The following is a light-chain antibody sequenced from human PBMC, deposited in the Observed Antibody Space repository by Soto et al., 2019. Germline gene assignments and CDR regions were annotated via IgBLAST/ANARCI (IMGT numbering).Light chain of an antibody. J-gene: IGLJ3*02. CDR3: QSHDSSLNSWV. CDR2: GNT. CDR1: SSNIGAGYD. V-gene: IGLV1-40*01. Sequence: QSVLTQPPSMSGAPGQRVPISCTGSSSNIGAGYDVHWYQLLPGTAPKLLIYGNTNRPSGVPDRFSGSKSGTSASLAITGLRAEDEADYYCQSHDSSLNSWVFGEGTQLTVL.